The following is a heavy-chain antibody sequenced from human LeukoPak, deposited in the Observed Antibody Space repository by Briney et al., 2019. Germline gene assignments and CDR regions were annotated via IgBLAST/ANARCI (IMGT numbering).Heavy chain of an antibody. Sequence: GESLKISCKGSGYSLSNYWIGWVRQMPGKGLEWMGIIYLGDSDTRYSPSFQGQVTISADKSISTAYLQWSSLKASDSAMYYCAKGADSRGYTRFHFEEWGQGTLLTVSS. CDR1: GYSLSNYW. CDR3: AKGADSRGYTRFHFEE. CDR2: IYLGDSDT. V-gene: IGHV5-51*01. J-gene: IGHJ4*02. D-gene: IGHD3-22*01.